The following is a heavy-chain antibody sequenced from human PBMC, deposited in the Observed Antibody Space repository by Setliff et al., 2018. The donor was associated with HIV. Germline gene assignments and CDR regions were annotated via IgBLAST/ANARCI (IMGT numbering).Heavy chain of an antibody. Sequence: SETLSLTCSVSGVSVGSGDYYWHWIRQHPEKALEWIGYIFHSGDTYYNPSLKSRISMSVDTPKNQFSLELTSLTAADTAVYYCATRPRIAARPFDYWGQGMLVTVSS. V-gene: IGHV4-31*03. J-gene: IGHJ4*02. D-gene: IGHD6-6*01. CDR3: ATRPRIAARPFDY. CDR1: GVSVGSGDYY. CDR2: IFHSGDT.